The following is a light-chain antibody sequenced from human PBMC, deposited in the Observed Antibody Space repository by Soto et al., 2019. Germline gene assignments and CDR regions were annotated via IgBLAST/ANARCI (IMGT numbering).Light chain of an antibody. CDR3: ISYTDFSGPYV. CDR1: SSDVGNYKY. CDR2: EVS. Sequence: QSALTQPASVSGSPGQSITISCTGTSSDVGNYKYVSWYQHHPGKAPKLLISEVSNRPSGVSNRFSGSKSGNTASLTISGLQAEDEANYFCISYTDFSGPYVFGTGTKLTVL. J-gene: IGLJ1*01. V-gene: IGLV2-14*01.